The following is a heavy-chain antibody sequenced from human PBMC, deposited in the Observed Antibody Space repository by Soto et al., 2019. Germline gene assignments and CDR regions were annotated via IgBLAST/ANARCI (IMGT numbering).Heavy chain of an antibody. CDR1: GFTFSTYA. V-gene: IGHV3-30-3*01. Sequence: GGSLRLSCAASGFTFSTYAMHWIRQAPGKGLEWVAVISSDGSNKYYADSVKGRFTISRDNSKNTLYLQMNSLRAEDTAVYYCARGDSSGYYYGSDYRGQGTLVTVSS. CDR3: ARGDSSGYYYGSDY. D-gene: IGHD3-22*01. J-gene: IGHJ4*02. CDR2: ISSDGSNK.